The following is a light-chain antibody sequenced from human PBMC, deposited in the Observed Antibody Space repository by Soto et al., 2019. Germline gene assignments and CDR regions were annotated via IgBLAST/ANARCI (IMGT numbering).Light chain of an antibody. Sequence: QSALTQPPSASGSPGQSVTISCTGTSSDVGGHNFVSWYQQHPGKAPKFLIYEVSKRPSGVPDRFSGSESGITASLTVSGLQGDDEAYYYCSAYAGNNNPVIFGGGTKLTVL. V-gene: IGLV2-8*01. CDR3: SAYAGNNNPVI. CDR1: SSDVGGHNF. CDR2: EVS. J-gene: IGLJ2*01.